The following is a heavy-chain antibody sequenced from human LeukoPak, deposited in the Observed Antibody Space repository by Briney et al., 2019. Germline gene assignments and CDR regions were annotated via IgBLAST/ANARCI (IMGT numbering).Heavy chain of an antibody. V-gene: IGHV1-69*13. D-gene: IGHD6-13*01. J-gene: IGHJ6*02. Sequence: SVKVSCKASGGTLSSYAISWVRQAPGQGLEWMGGIIPIFGTANYAQKFQGRVTITADESTSTAYMELSSLRSEDTAVYYCARDLRTYSSSWYPVTYYGMDVWGQGTTVTVSS. CDR3: ARDLRTYSSSWYPVTYYGMDV. CDR2: IIPIFGTA. CDR1: GGTLSSYA.